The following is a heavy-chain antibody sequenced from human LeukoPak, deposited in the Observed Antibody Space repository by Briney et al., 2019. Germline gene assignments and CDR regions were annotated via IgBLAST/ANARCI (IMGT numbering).Heavy chain of an antibody. J-gene: IGHJ4*02. CDR2: ISGSGRTI. CDR3: ASSTAIGY. Sequence: GGSLRLSCAASGFAFSTYEMNWVRQAPGKGLEWVSYISGSGRTIYYADSVKGRFTISRDNAKNSLYLQMNSLRTEDTAVYYCASSTAIGYWGQGTLVTVSS. V-gene: IGHV3-48*03. CDR1: GFAFSTYE.